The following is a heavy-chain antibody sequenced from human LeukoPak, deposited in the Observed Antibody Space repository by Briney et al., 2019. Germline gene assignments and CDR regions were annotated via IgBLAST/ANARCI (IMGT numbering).Heavy chain of an antibody. J-gene: IGHJ6*03. V-gene: IGHV4-61*02. D-gene: IGHD3-3*01. CDR1: GYSISSGYY. CDR2: IYTSGST. Sequence: PSETLSLTCTVSGYSISSGYYWSWIRQPAGKGLEWIGRIYTSGSTNYNPSLKSRVTISVDTSKNQFSLKLSSVTAADTAMYYCARDRYDSKRYYYYMDVWGKGTTVTVSS. CDR3: ARDRYDSKRYYYYMDV.